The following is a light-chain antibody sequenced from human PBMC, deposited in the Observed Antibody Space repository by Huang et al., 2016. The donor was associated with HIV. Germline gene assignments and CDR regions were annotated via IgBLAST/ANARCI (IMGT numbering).Light chain of an antibody. CDR3: QQNNNWPPLFT. V-gene: IGKV3-15*01. CDR1: QSVSSN. J-gene: IGKJ3*01. CDR2: GAS. Sequence: EIVMTQSPATLSASPGERATLSCRASQSVSSNLAWYQQKPGQAPRLLMYGASTRATGIPARFSGSGSGTEFTLTISSLQSEDFAVYYCQQNNNWPPLFTFGPGTKVDIK.